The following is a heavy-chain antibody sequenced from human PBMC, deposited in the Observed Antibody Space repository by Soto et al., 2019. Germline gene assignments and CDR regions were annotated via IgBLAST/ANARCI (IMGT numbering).Heavy chain of an antibody. CDR2: MNPNSGNT. CDR3: ARNSYSSSYTYYYYYYMDV. J-gene: IGHJ6*03. CDR1: GYTFTSYD. V-gene: IGHV1-8*01. D-gene: IGHD6-6*01. Sequence: ASVKVSCKASGYTFTSYDINWVRQATGQGLEWMGWMNPNSGNTGYAQKFQGRVTMTRNTSISTAYMELSSLRSEDTAVYYCARNSYSSSYTYYYYYYMDVWGKGTTVTVSS.